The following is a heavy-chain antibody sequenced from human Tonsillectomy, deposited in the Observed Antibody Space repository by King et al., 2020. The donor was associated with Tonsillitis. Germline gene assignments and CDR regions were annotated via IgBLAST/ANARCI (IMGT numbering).Heavy chain of an antibody. V-gene: IGHV4-59*08. D-gene: IGHD2-21*01. J-gene: IGHJ4*02. CDR1: GGSISAYC. CDR3: AGDQYRSTWFYY. CDR2: IYYSGST. Sequence: QLQESGPGLVTPSETLSLTCTVSGGSISAYCWSWIRQPPGRELEWIGNIYYSGSTNYNPSLKSRVTISVDTSKNQFSLKLTSVTAADTAVYYCAGDQYRSTWFYYWGQGTLVTVSS.